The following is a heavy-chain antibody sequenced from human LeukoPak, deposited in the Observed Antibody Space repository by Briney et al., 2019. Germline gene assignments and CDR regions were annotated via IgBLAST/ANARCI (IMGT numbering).Heavy chain of an antibody. CDR3: ARRQYSGYDFDY. V-gene: IGHV5-51*01. CDR2: IYPRDSNI. D-gene: IGHD5-12*01. CDR1: GYIFTNYW. J-gene: IGHJ4*02. Sequence: GESLKISGKGSGYIFTNYWIGWVRQMPGKGLEWMGIIYPRDSNIRYSPSFQGQVTVSADKSISTAYLQWSSLEASDTAMYYCARRQYSGYDFDYWGQGTLVTVSS.